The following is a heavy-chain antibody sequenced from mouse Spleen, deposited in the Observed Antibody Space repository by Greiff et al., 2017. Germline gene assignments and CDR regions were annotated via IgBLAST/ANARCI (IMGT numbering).Heavy chain of an antibody. CDR3: ARDSGIFDY. J-gene: IGHJ2*01. CDR2: ISYDGSN. V-gene: IGHV3-6*01. Sequence: EVQLQESGPGLVKPSQSLSLTCSVTGYSITSGYYWKWIRQSPGNKLEWMGYISYDGSNNYNPSLKNRISITRDTSKNQFFLKLNSVTTEDTATYYCARDSGIFDYWGQGTTLTVSS. D-gene: IGHD3-1*01. CDR1: GYSITSGYY.